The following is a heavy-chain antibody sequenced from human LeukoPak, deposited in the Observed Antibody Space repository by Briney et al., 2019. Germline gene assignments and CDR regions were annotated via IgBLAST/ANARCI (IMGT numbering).Heavy chain of an antibody. J-gene: IGHJ4*02. D-gene: IGHD3-10*01. Sequence: PSETLSLTCTVSGGSISSYYWSWIRQPPGKGLEWIGYIYYSGSTNYNPSLKSRVTILVDTSKNQFSLKLSSVTAADTAVYYCARSRITMVRGVYFDYWGQGTLVTVSS. V-gene: IGHV4-59*01. CDR1: GGSISSYY. CDR3: ARSRITMVRGVYFDY. CDR2: IYYSGST.